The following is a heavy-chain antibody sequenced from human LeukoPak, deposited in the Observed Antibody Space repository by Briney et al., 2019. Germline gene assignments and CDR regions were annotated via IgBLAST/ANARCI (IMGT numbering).Heavy chain of an antibody. V-gene: IGHV4-59*12. J-gene: IGHJ6*03. D-gene: IGHD3-22*01. Sequence: SETLSLTCTVSGGSISSYYWSWIRQPPGKGLEWIGYIYYSGSTNYNPSLKSRLTISVDTSKNQFSLKVSSATAADTAVYYCAREGRDYYDRSGYSNYYYYMDVWGKGTTVTVSS. CDR1: GGSISSYY. CDR2: IYYSGST. CDR3: AREGRDYYDRSGYSNYYYYMDV.